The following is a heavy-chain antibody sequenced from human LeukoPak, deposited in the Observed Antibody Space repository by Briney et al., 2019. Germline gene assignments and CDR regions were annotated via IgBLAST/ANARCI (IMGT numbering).Heavy chain of an antibody. V-gene: IGHV2-26*01. D-gene: IGHD6-19*01. CDR2: IFSNDEK. CDR3: ARVPQGYSSGWYYFDY. CDR1: GFSLSNPRMG. J-gene: IGHJ4*02. Sequence: SGPTLVNPTETLTLTCTVSGFSLSNPRMGVSWIRQTPGMALEWLAHIFSNDEKSYSTSLKSRLTIFKDTSKSQVVLTMTNMDPVDTATYYCARVPQGYSSGWYYFDYWGQGTLVTVSS.